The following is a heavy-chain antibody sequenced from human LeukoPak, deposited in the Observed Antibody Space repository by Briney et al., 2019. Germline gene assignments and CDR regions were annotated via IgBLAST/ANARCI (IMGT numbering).Heavy chain of an antibody. CDR2: IKYDGNEE. CDR1: GFTFSSYW. CDR3: KSGGAAPGSFDY. Sequence: GGSLRLSCAASGFTFSSYWMSWMRQAPGKXLEWVANIKYDGNEEYYVDSVKGRFTISRDNAKNSLYLQLNSLRVEDTAVYYCKSGGAAPGSFDYWGQGTLVTVSP. D-gene: IGHD1-1*01. V-gene: IGHV3-7*01. J-gene: IGHJ4*02.